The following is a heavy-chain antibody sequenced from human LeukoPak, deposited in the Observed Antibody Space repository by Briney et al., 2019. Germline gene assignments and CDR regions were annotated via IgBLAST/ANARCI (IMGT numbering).Heavy chain of an antibody. CDR1: GFTFSSYS. J-gene: IGHJ4*02. CDR3: AKDRKVYSSSSDY. CDR2: ISTSSSDI. V-gene: IGHV3-21*04. Sequence: PGGSLRLSCAASGFTFSSYSMNWVRQAPGKGPEWVSTISTSSSDIYYADSVKGRFTISRDNAKNSLYLQMNSLRAEDTALYYCAKDRKVYSSSSDYWGQGTLVTVSS. D-gene: IGHD6-6*01.